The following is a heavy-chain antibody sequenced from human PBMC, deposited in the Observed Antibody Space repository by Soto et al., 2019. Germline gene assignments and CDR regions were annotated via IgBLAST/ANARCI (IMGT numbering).Heavy chain of an antibody. CDR2: IYYSGST. Sequence: PSETLSLTCTVSGGSISSYYWSWIRQPPGKGLEWIGYIYYSGSTNYSPSLKSRVTISVDTSKNQFSLKLSSVTAADTAVYYCARDSPAAGAFDYWGQGTLVTVSS. J-gene: IGHJ4*02. V-gene: IGHV4-59*01. CDR3: ARDSPAAGAFDY. D-gene: IGHD6-13*01. CDR1: GGSISSYY.